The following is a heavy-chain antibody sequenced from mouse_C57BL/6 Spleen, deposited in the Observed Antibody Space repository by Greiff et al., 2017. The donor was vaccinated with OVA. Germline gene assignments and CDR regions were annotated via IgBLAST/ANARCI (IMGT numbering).Heavy chain of an antibody. CDR1: GFTFSSYA. CDR2: ISDGGSYT. CDR3: ARDLERSNYYFDY. J-gene: IGHJ2*01. V-gene: IGHV5-4*01. D-gene: IGHD2-5*01. Sequence: DVKLVESGGGLVKPGGSLKLSCAASGFTFSSYAMSWVRQTPEKRLEWVATISDGGSYTYYPDNVKGRFTISRDNAKNNLYLQMSHLKSEDTAMYYCARDLERSNYYFDYWGQGTTLTVSS.